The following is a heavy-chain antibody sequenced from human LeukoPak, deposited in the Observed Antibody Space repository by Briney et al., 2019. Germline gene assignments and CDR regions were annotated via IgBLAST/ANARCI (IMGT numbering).Heavy chain of an antibody. V-gene: IGHV3-23*01. J-gene: IGHJ4*02. CDR3: AKVQPRVYYFDY. Sequence: GGSLRLSCAVSGFPFIIADHAMSWVRQALGKGLEWVSTISGSGDTTYYADSVKGRLIISRDNSKNTLYLQMNSLRAEDTAVYYCAKVQPRVYYFDYWGQGTLVTVSS. D-gene: IGHD6-13*01. CDR1: GFPFIIADHA. CDR2: ISGSGDTT.